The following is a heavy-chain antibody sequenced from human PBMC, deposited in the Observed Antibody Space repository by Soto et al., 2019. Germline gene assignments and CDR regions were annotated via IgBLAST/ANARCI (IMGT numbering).Heavy chain of an antibody. CDR3: VRGFGNSWNTGGYNWLDF. D-gene: IGHD1-1*01. Sequence: GASVKVSCKTSGYTFTNFDVNWVRQADGQGLEWMGWMSPNSENKGYAQKFQGRVSMTRDTSITTACMELSSLRSEDTAVYYCVRGFGNSWNTGGYNWLDFWGQGTLVTVSS. J-gene: IGHJ5*01. CDR2: MSPNSENK. V-gene: IGHV1-8*01. CDR1: GYTFTNFD.